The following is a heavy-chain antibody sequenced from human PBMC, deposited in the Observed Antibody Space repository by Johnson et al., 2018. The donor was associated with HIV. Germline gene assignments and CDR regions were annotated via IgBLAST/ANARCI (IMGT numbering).Heavy chain of an antibody. CDR1: GFTLSDFY. V-gene: IGHV3-11*04. Sequence: QVQLVESGGGLVKPGGSLRLSCAASGFTLSDFYMSWIRQAPGKGPEWLSYISSSGSTIYYADSVKGRFTISRDNAKNSLYLQMNSLRAEDTAVYYCARTPSLPGAFDIWGQGTMVTVSS. J-gene: IGHJ3*02. CDR3: ARTPSLPGAFDI. CDR2: ISSSGSTI.